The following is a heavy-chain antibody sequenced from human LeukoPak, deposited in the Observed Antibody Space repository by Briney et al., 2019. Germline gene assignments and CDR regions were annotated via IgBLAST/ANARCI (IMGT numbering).Heavy chain of an antibody. D-gene: IGHD6-13*01. CDR1: GGSFSGYY. Sequence: SETLSLTCAVYGGSFSGYYWSWIRQPPGKGLEWIGYIYYSGSTNYNPSLKSRDTISVDTSKNQFSLKLSSVTAADTAVYYCARRGSSSWYPFDYWGQGTLVTVSS. V-gene: IGHV4-59*08. CDR3: ARRGSSSWYPFDY. J-gene: IGHJ4*02. CDR2: IYYSGST.